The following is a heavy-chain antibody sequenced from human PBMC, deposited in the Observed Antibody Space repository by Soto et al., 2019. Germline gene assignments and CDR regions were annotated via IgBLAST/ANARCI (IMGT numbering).Heavy chain of an antibody. V-gene: IGHV4-39*01. CDR3: ARQGTGKAVTTFAS. CDR1: GGSISSSSYY. D-gene: IGHD4-17*01. Sequence: QLQLQESGPGLVKPSETLSLTCTVSGGSISSSSYYWGWIRQPPGKGLEWIGSIYYSGSTYYNPSLQSRVTISVDTSKNQFSLKLSSVTAAATAVYYCARQGTGKAVTTFASWGKGTLVTVSS. J-gene: IGHJ4*02. CDR2: IYYSGST.